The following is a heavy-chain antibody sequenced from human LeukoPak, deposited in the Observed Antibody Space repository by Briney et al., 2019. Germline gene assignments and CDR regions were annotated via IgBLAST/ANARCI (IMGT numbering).Heavy chain of an antibody. CDR2: ISSSSTYI. Sequence: GGSLRLSCVGSGFSFNSYSMNWVRQAPGMGLEWVSSISSSSTYIYYADSLKGRITISRDNAKNSLYLQMNSLRAEDTAVYYCARGYYSSSWFDYWGQGTLVTVSS. V-gene: IGHV3-21*01. CDR3: ARGYYSSSWFDY. J-gene: IGHJ4*02. CDR1: GFSFNSYS. D-gene: IGHD6-13*01.